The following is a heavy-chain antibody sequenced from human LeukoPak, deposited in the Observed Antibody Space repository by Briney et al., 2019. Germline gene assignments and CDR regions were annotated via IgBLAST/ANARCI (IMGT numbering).Heavy chain of an antibody. V-gene: IGHV3-NL1*01. CDR3: ARDIDGSGSWFDP. D-gene: IGHD3-10*01. Sequence: TGGSLRLSCAASGFTFSSYGMHWVRQAPGKGLEWVSVIYSGGSTYYADSVKGRFTISRDNSKNTLYLQMNSLRAEDTAVYYCARDIDGSGSWFDPWGQGTLVTVSS. J-gene: IGHJ5*02. CDR1: GFTFSSYG. CDR2: IYSGGST.